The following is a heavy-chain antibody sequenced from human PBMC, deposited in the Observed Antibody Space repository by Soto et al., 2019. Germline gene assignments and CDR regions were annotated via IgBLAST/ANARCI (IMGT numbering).Heavy chain of an antibody. D-gene: IGHD2-15*01. V-gene: IGHV4-39*01. CDR1: GGSISSSSYY. J-gene: IGHJ4*02. CDR2: IYYSGST. Sequence: QLQLQESGPGLVKPSETLSLTCTVSGGSISSSSYYWGWIRQPPGKGLEWIGSIYYSGSTYYNPSLKSRVTISVDTSKNQFSLKLSSVTAADTAVYYCARLSLYGGYLDYWGQGTLVTVSS. CDR3: ARLSLYGGYLDY.